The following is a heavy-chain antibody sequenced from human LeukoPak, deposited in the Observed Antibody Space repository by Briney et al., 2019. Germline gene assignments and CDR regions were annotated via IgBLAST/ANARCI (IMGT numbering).Heavy chain of an antibody. CDR3: AKGSYYDSSGSPFQH. CDR2: IWYDGSNK. V-gene: IGHV3-33*06. D-gene: IGHD3-22*01. CDR1: GFTFSSYG. J-gene: IGHJ1*01. Sequence: PGGSLRLSCAASGFTFSSYGMHWVRQAPGKGLEWVAVIWYDGSNKYYADSVKGRFTISRDNSKNTLYLQMNSLRAEDTAVYYCAKGSYYDSSGSPFQHWGQGTLVTVSS.